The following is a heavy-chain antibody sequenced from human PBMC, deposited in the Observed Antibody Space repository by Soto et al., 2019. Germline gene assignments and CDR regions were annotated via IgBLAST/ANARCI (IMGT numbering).Heavy chain of an antibody. D-gene: IGHD3-22*01. V-gene: IGHV3-23*01. CDR1: GFTFSSYA. CDR2: ISGSGGST. J-gene: IGHJ4*02. Sequence: EVQLLESGGGLVQPGGSLRLSCAASGFTFSSYAMSWVRQAPGKGLEWVSGISGSGGSTYYADSVKGRFTISRDNSKNTVYLQMNSRSAEDTAVYYCAKDRITMIVVVNYYWGQGTLVPVSS. CDR3: AKDRITMIVVVNYY.